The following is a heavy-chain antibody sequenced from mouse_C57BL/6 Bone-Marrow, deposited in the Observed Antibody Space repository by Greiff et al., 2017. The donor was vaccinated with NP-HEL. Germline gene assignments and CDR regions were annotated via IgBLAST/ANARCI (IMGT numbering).Heavy chain of an antibody. CDR2: ISSGGDYI. J-gene: IGHJ2*01. D-gene: IGHD2-5*01. CDR3: TAYYSKQDYFDD. V-gene: IGHV5-9-1*02. CDR1: GFTFSSYA. Sequence: EVKLVESGEGLVKPGGSLKLSCAASGFTFSSYAMSWVRQTPEKRLEWVAYISSGGDYIYYADTVKGRFTISRDNARNTLYLQMSSLKSEDTAMYYCTAYYSKQDYFDDWGQGTTLTVSS.